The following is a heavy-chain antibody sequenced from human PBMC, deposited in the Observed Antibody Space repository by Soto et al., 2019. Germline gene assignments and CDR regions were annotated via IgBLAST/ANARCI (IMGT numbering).Heavy chain of an antibody. J-gene: IGHJ6*02. CDR1: GYTFTGYY. Sequence: QVQLVQSGAEVKKPGASVKVSCKASGYTFTGYYMHWVRQAPGQGLEWMGWINPNSGGTNYAQKCQGRVTMTRDTSISTAYMELSRLRSDDTAVYYCARVVAGTLYYYYGMDVWGQGTTVTVSS. CDR2: INPNSGGT. D-gene: IGHD6-19*01. V-gene: IGHV1-2*02. CDR3: ARVVAGTLYYYYGMDV.